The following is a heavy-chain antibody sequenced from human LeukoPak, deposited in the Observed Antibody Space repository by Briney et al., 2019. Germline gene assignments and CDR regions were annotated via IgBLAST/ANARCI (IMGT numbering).Heavy chain of an antibody. D-gene: IGHD3-10*01. J-gene: IGHJ5*02. CDR2: ISYSGGST. CDR3: AKDIRNSGSYGWFDP. Sequence: GGSLRLSCAAAGFTFSSYAMGWVRQAPGKGLEWVSSISYSGGSTYYADSVRGRFTISRDNSKNTLYLQVNSLRAEDTAVYYCAKDIRNSGSYGWFDPWGQGTLVTVSS. V-gene: IGHV3-23*01. CDR1: GFTFSSYA.